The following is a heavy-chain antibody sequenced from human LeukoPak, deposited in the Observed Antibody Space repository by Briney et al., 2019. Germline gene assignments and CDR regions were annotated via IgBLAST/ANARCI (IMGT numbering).Heavy chain of an antibody. J-gene: IGHJ4*02. D-gene: IGHD2-2*01. CDR3: ARHKYQLLDY. V-gene: IGHV4-39*01. CDR2: IYYSGST. CDR1: GGSISSSSYY. Sequence: SETLSLTCTVSGGSISSSSYYWGWIRQPPGKGLVWIGSIYYSGSTYYNPPLKSRVTISVDTSKNQFSLKLSSVTAADTAVYYCARHKYQLLDYWGQGTLVTVSS.